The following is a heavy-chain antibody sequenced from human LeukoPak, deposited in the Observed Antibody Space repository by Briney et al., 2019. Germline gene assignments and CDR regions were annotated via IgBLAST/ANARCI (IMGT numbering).Heavy chain of an antibody. CDR1: GFTFSNYA. CDR2: ISGSGGST. V-gene: IGHV3-23*01. Sequence: PGGSLRLSCAASGFTFSNYAMNWVRQAPGKGLEWVSAISGSGGSTYYAVSVKGRFTISSANSKNTQYPQMNSLRAEDTAVYYCAKGPLSHFDYWGQGTLVTVSS. CDR3: AKGPLSHFDY. D-gene: IGHD2/OR15-2a*01. J-gene: IGHJ4*02.